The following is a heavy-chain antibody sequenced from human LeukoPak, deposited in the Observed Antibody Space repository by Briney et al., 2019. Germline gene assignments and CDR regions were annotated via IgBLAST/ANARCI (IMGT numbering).Heavy chain of an antibody. CDR2: IYYNGNT. J-gene: IGHJ6*02. Sequence: KPSETLSLTCSVSDGSINSYYWNWIRRPPGKGLEWIGYIYYNGNTNYSPPLKSRVTMSVDTSKNLFSLKVSSVTAADTAVYYCARGRSNYYGMDVWGQGTTVTVSS. CDR1: DGSINSYY. V-gene: IGHV4-59*01. D-gene: IGHD1-26*01. CDR3: ARGRSNYYGMDV.